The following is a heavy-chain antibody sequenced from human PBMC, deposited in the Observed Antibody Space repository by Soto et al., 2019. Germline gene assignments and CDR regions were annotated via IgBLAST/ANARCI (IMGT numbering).Heavy chain of an antibody. CDR3: AKVSSKRSYHPLPYDS. V-gene: IGHV3-23*01. D-gene: IGHD1-26*01. Sequence: EAQLLESGGGLVQPGGSLRLSCAVSGFTFTTYAMGWVRQAPGKGLEWVSGLSGSGNNTYYADSVKGRFTISRDNSKNTLYLQMNSLRAEDTALYYCAKVSSKRSYHPLPYDSWGQGTLVTVSS. CDR1: GFTFTTYA. CDR2: LSGSGNNT. J-gene: IGHJ4*02.